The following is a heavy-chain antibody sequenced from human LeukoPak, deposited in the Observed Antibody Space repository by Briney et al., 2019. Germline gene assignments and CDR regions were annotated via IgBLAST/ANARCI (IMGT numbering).Heavy chain of an antibody. CDR2: ISSRSSYI. Sequence: GGSLRLSCTASGFTFSSYSMNWVRQAPGKGLEWFSSISSRSSYIYYADSVKRRFTISRDNAKHSLDLQMNSLRDEYAAVYYCERDYPNAFDIWGQGTMVTVSS. CDR3: ERDYPNAFDI. CDR1: GFTFSSYS. V-gene: IGHV3-21*01. J-gene: IGHJ3*02.